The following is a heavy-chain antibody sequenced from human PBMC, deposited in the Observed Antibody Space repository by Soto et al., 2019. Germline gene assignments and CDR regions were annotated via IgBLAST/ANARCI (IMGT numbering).Heavy chain of an antibody. CDR3: AKDQARAASHGID. CDR1: GFTFNNYG. V-gene: IGHV3-30*18. D-gene: IGHD6-13*01. Sequence: QVQLVESGGGVVQPGRSLRLSCAASGFTFNNYGIHWARQAPGKGLEWVAAISNDGSDKDYADSVKGRLTISRDNSKNTVFLQMSSLRAEDTAVYYCAKDQARAASHGIDWGQGTMVTVSS. J-gene: IGHJ3*01. CDR2: ISNDGSDK.